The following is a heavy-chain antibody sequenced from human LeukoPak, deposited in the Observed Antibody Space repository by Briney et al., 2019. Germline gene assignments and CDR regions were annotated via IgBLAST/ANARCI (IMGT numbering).Heavy chain of an antibody. CDR2: ISGSGGST. CDR1: GFTFSSYA. Sequence: PGGSLRLSCAASGFTFSSYAMSWVRQAPGKGLEWVSAISGSGGSTYYADSVKGRFTISRDNSKNTLYLQMNSLRAEDTAVYYCAKDPPLYDYGWGSYPWFDPWGQGTLVTVSS. J-gene: IGHJ5*02. CDR3: AKDPPLYDYGWGSYPWFDP. V-gene: IGHV3-23*01. D-gene: IGHD3-16*02.